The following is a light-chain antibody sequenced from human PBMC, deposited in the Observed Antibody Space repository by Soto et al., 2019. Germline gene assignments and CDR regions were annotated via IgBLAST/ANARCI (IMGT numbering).Light chain of an antibody. CDR1: RIINSY. CDR3: KHHFNWPLT. V-gene: IGKV1-39*01. J-gene: IGKJ5*01. CDR2: LAS. Sequence: DILMTQSPSSLSASVGERVTITCRASRIINSYVAWYQQKPGQAPDLLIYLASTLHIGVPSRFSGSGSGADFTLTISGLQPGDFAIYYCKHHFNWPLTFGQGTRLEI.